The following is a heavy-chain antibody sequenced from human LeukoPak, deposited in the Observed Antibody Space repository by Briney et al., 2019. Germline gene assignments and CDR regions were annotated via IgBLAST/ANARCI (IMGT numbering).Heavy chain of an antibody. D-gene: IGHD4-11*01. CDR2: IYYSGST. J-gene: IGHJ4*02. V-gene: IGHV4-59*01. CDR3: ARGRGDYSIDY. Sequence: KSSETLSLTCTVSGGSISSYYWSWIRQPPGKGLEWIGYIYYSGSTNYNPSLKSRVTISVDTSKNQFSLKLSSVTAADTAVYYCARGRGDYSIDYWGQGTLVTVSS. CDR1: GGSISSYY.